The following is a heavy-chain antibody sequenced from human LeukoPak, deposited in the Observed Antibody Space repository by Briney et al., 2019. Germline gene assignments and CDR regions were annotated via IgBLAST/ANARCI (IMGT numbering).Heavy chain of an antibody. CDR3: ARVLAMIRGAPFDY. CDR2: INTNTGNP. Sequence: ASVKVSCKASGYTFTSYGMNWVRQAPGQGLEWMGWINTNTGNPTYAQDFTGRFVFSLDTSVSTAYLQFSSLKAEDTAVYYCARVLAMIRGAPFDYWGQGTLVTVSS. D-gene: IGHD3-10*01. V-gene: IGHV7-4-1*02. J-gene: IGHJ4*02. CDR1: GYTFTSYG.